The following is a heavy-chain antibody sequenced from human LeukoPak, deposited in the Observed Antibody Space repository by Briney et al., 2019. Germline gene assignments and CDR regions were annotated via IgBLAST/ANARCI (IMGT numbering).Heavy chain of an antibody. Sequence: PGGSLRLSCVASGFTFSSYAMHWVRQAPGRGLEYVSAISSNGGSTYYANSVKGRFTISRDNSKNTLYLQMGSLRAEGMAVYYCARVLRGDILTGPIWGVDYWGQGTLVTVSS. CDR3: ARVLRGDILTGPIWGVDY. V-gene: IGHV3-64*01. J-gene: IGHJ4*02. D-gene: IGHD3-9*01. CDR1: GFTFSSYA. CDR2: ISSNGGST.